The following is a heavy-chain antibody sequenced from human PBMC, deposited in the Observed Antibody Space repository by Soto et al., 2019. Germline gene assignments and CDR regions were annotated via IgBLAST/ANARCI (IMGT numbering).Heavy chain of an antibody. J-gene: IGHJ4*02. CDR3: AREVRSSGWTWVFDY. V-gene: IGHV4-30-2*01. CDR1: GGSISSGGYS. CDR2: IYHSGST. Sequence: SETLSLTCAVSGGSISSGGYSWSWIRQPPGKGLEWIGYIYHSGSTYYNPSLKSRVTISVDRSKNQFSLKLSSVTAADTAVYYCAREVRSSGWTWVFDYWGQGTLVTVSS. D-gene: IGHD6-19*01.